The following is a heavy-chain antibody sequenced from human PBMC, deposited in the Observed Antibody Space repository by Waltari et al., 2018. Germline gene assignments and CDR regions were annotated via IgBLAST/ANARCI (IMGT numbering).Heavy chain of an antibody. CDR3: ARGHSGSYQRIDAFDV. V-gene: IGHV3-21*01. CDR2: ISGDSRYI. CDR1: GFSHRGFN. D-gene: IGHD1-26*01. J-gene: IGHJ3*01. Sequence: EVQLVESGGGLVKPGGSLRLLCAASGFSHRGFNFYWVRQAPGKGLEWVSSISGDSRYIYYAASVKGRFTVSRDNAENSLFLQMNSLRAEDTAIYYCARGHSGSYQRIDAFDVWGQGTMVTVSS.